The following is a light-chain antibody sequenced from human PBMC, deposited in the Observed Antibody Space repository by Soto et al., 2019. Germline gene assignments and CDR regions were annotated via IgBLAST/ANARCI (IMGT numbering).Light chain of an antibody. J-gene: IGKJ2*01. CDR1: QSVLYSSINKNY. Sequence: DIVMTQSPDSLAVSLGERATINCKSSQSVLYSSINKNYLAWYQQKPGQPPKLLIYWASTRESGVPDRFSGSGSGTDFTLTISSLQAEDVAVYYCQQYYSTPGYTFGQGTKLEIK. V-gene: IGKV4-1*01. CDR2: WAS. CDR3: QQYYSTPGYT.